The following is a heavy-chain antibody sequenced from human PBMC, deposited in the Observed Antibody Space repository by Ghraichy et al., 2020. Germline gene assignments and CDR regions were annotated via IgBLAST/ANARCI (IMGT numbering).Heavy chain of an antibody. Sequence: SETLSLTCTVSGDSISNYYWSWIRQPPGKGLEWIGYVYYSGSTNYNPSLKSRVTISVDTSKNQFSLKLSSVTAADTAVYYCARQIGAGYSFGFFDSWGQGTLVTVSS. CDR2: VYYSGST. CDR3: ARQIGAGYSFGFFDS. CDR1: GDSISNYY. D-gene: IGHD5-18*01. V-gene: IGHV4-59*01. J-gene: IGHJ4*02.